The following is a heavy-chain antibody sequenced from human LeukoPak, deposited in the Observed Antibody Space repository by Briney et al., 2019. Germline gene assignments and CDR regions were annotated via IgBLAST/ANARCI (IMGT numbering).Heavy chain of an antibody. CDR2: INHSGST. CDR3: ARGRTGYHLLPTKKDSEYYYVDV. D-gene: IGHD2-2*01. Sequence: SETLSLTCAVYGGSFSGYYWSWIRHPPGKGLEWIWEINHSGSTNYNPSLKSRVTISVDTAKNQFSLKLSSVTAADTAVYFCARGRTGYHLLPTKKDSEYYYVDVWGKGTTVTVSS. CDR1: GGSFSGYY. V-gene: IGHV4-34*01. J-gene: IGHJ6*03.